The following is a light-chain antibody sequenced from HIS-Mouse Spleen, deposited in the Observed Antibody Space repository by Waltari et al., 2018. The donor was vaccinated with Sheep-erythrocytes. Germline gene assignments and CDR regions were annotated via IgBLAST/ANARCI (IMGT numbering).Light chain of an antibody. CDR1: QSVSSN. CDR2: GAS. Sequence: EIVLTQSPDFQSVTPKEKVTITCRASQSVSSNLAWYQQKPGQAPRLLIYGASTRATGIPARFSGSGSGTEFTLTISSMQSEDFAVYYCQQYNNWPRTFGQGTKVEIK. CDR3: QQYNNWPRT. J-gene: IGKJ1*01. V-gene: IGKV3-15*01.